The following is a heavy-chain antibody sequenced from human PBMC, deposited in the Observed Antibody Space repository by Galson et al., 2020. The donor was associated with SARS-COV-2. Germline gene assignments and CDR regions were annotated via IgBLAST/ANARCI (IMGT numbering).Heavy chain of an antibody. CDR1: GFTFSSST. J-gene: IGHJ4*02. D-gene: IGHD3-9*01. V-gene: IGHV3-21*01. CDR2: ISSTSSYI. CDR3: ARARGGTYDVLSGYYKGVLDC. Sequence: TGGSLRLSCSASGFTFSSSTMTWVRQAPGKGLEWVSSISSTSSYIYYADSLKGRFTISRDDAWDSLYLQMNSLRAEDTAVYYCARARGGTYDVLSGYYKGVLDCWGQGTLVTVSS.